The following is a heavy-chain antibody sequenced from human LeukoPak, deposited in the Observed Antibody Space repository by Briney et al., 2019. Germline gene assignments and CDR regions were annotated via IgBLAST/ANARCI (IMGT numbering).Heavy chain of an antibody. CDR1: GFTFSSYA. J-gene: IGHJ3*02. Sequence: GGSLGLSCAASGFTFSSYAMHWVRQAPGKGLEWVAVISYDGSNKYYADSVKGRFTISRDNSKNTLYLQMNSLRAEDTAVYYCARDPVRSGSPFGDAFDIWGQGTMVTVSS. CDR3: ARDPVRSGSPFGDAFDI. D-gene: IGHD3-10*01. V-gene: IGHV3-30-3*01. CDR2: ISYDGSNK.